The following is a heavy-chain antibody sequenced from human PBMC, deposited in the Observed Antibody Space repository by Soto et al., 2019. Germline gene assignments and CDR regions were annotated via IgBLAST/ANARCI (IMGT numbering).Heavy chain of an antibody. D-gene: IGHD4-17*01. J-gene: IGHJ5*02. CDR1: GFTFSSYG. CDR2: TSHDGSNK. Sequence: QEQLVESGGGVVQPGTSLRLSCAASGFTFSSYGMHWVRQAPGKGLEWVAVTSHDGSNKFYADSVKGRFSISRDDSKNTLFLQMNSLTTEDTAVYYCAKDRRDYGDSLVNHYFDPWGQGPLVTVSS. V-gene: IGHV3-30*18. CDR3: AKDRRDYGDSLVNHYFDP.